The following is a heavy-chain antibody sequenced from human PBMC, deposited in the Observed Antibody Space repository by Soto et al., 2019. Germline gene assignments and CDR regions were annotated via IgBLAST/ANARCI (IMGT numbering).Heavy chain of an antibody. J-gene: IGHJ6*02. V-gene: IGHV3-66*01. CDR2: IYSGGST. Sequence: EVQLVESGGGLVQPGGSLRLSCAASGFTVSSNYMSWVRQAPGKGLEWVSVIYSGGSTYYADSVKGRFTISRDNSKNTLYLQMNSLRAEDTAVYYCARVGQWPDYYYYYGMDVWGQGTTVTVSS. CDR3: ARVGQWPDYYYYYGMDV. D-gene: IGHD6-19*01. CDR1: GFTVSSNY.